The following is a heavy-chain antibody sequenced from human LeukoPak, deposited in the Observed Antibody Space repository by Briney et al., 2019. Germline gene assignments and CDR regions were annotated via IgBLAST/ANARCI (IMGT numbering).Heavy chain of an antibody. Sequence: SQTLSLTCTVSGGSISSGGYYWSWIRQHPGKGLEWIGYIYYSGSTYYTPSLKSRVTISVDTSKNQFSLKLSSVTAADTAVYYCARAPGVLRYFDWPLTFDYWGQGTLVTVSS. CDR3: ARAPGVLRYFDWPLTFDY. CDR1: GGSISSGGYY. J-gene: IGHJ4*02. D-gene: IGHD3-9*01. V-gene: IGHV4-31*03. CDR2: IYYSGST.